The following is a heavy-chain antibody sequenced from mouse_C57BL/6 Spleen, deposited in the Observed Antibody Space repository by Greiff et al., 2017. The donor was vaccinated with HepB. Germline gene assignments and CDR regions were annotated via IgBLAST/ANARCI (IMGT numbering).Heavy chain of an antibody. V-gene: IGHV3-6*01. CDR1: GYSITSGYY. J-gene: IGHJ1*03. D-gene: IGHD2-1*01. CDR2: ISYDGSN. Sequence: EVQLQESGPGLVKPSQSLSLTCSVTGYSITSGYYWNWIRQFPGNKLEWMGYISYDGSNNYNPSLKNRISITRDTSKNQFFLKLNSVTTEDTATYYCARRRDYGNFYWYFDVWGTGTTVTVSS. CDR3: ARRRDYGNFYWYFDV.